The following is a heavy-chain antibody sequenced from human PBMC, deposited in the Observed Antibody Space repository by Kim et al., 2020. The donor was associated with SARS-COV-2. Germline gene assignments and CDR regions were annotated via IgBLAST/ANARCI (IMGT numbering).Heavy chain of an antibody. Sequence: SGPTLVNPTQTLTLTCSFSGFSLSTSGVGMGWIRQPPGKALEWLALIYWDDDKRYSPSLESRLTITKDTSKNQVVLTLTNMDPVDTARYYCGHRLGTRDGFNWGQGTLVTVSS. CDR3: GHRLGTRDGFN. CDR2: IYWDDDK. J-gene: IGHJ4*02. CDR1: GFSLSTSGVG. D-gene: IGHD5-12*01. V-gene: IGHV2-5*02.